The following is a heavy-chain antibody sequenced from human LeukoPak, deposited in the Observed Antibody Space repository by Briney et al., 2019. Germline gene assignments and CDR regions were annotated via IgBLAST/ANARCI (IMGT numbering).Heavy chain of an antibody. V-gene: IGHV4-59*01. J-gene: IGHJ4*02. Sequence: SETLSLTCAVYGGSFSSYYWSWIRQPPGKGLEWIGYIYYSGSTNYNPSLKSRVTISVDTSKNQFSLKLSSVTAADTAVYYCARAASGSDHFDYWGQGTLVTVSS. CDR2: IYYSGST. D-gene: IGHD3-10*01. CDR3: ARAASGSDHFDY. CDR1: GGSFSSYY.